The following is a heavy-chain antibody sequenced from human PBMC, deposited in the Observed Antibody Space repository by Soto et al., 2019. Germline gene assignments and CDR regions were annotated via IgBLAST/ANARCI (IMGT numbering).Heavy chain of an antibody. CDR3: ARTPSPEYCSSTSCYTTRGYYYGMDV. V-gene: IGHV1-69*06. D-gene: IGHD2-2*02. Sequence: GASVKVSCKASGGTSSSYAISWVRQAPGQGLEWMGGIIPIFGTANYAQKFQGRVTITADKSTSKAYMELSILISEDTAVYYCARTPSPEYCSSTSCYTTRGYYYGMDVWGQGTTVTVSS. CDR1: GGTSSSYA. J-gene: IGHJ6*02. CDR2: IIPIFGTA.